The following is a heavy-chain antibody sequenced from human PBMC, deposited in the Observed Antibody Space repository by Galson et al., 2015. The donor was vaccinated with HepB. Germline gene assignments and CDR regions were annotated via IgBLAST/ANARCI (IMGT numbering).Heavy chain of an antibody. CDR2: INPNSGGT. J-gene: IGHJ4*02. CDR1: GYTFIGYY. CDR3: VRCCNFWSGYYGE. Sequence: SVKVSCKASGYTFIGYYMHWVRQAPGQGLEWMGWINPNSGGTKYAQKFQGWVTMTRDSSKNQLSLKLRSVTAADTAVYYCVRCCNFWSGYYGEWGQGILVTVSS. D-gene: IGHD3-3*01. V-gene: IGHV1-2*04.